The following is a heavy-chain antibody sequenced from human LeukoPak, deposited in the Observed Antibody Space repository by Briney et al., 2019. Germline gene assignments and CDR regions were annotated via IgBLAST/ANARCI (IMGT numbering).Heavy chain of an antibody. CDR2: MNQDGSGK. CDR3: ATYTHWVAGDV. J-gene: IGHJ6*02. D-gene: IGHD3-16*01. CDR1: GFTFSDSW. Sequence: GGSLRLSCAASGFTFSDSWMSWVRRAPGKGLEWVANMNQDGSGKDYVDSVKGRFTISRDNARNSLYLQMGSLRAEDTAVYYCATYTHWVAGDVWGQGTTVTVSS. V-gene: IGHV3-7*01.